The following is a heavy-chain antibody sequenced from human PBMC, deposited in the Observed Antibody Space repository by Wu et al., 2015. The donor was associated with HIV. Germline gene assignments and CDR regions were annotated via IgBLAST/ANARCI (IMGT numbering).Heavy chain of an antibody. D-gene: IGHD6-13*01. CDR1: GYTFTGYY. CDR2: INPNSGGT. V-gene: IGHV1-2*02. Sequence: QVQLVQSGAEVKKPGASVKVSCKASGYTFTGYYMHWVRQAPGQGLEWMGWINPNSGGTNYAQKFQGRVTMTRDTSISTAYMELSRLRSDDTAVYYCARDPGQQQLVQADYFGMDVWGQGTTVTVSS. J-gene: IGHJ6*02. CDR3: ARDPGQQQLVQADYFGMDV.